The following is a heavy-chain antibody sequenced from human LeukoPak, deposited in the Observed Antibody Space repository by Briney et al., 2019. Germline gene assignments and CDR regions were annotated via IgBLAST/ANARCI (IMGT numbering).Heavy chain of an antibody. D-gene: IGHD6-6*01. CDR2: ISSSSSYI. V-gene: IGHV3-21*01. Sequence: PGGSLRLSCAASGFTFSSYGMHWVRQAPGKGLEWVSSISSSSSYIYYADSVKGRFTISRDNAKNSLYLQMNSLRAEDTAVYYCARGGHSSSSVNDYWGQGTLVTVSS. CDR3: ARGGHSSSSVNDY. CDR1: GFTFSSYG. J-gene: IGHJ4*02.